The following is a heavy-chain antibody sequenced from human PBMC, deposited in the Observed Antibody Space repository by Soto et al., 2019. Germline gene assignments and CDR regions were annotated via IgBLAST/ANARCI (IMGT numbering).Heavy chain of an antibody. CDR1: GFTFSSAW. J-gene: IGHJ4*02. V-gene: IGHV3-15*07. Sequence: EVQLVESGGGLVKPGGSLRLSCAASGFTFSSAWMNWVRQAPGKGLEWVGRIKSQTDGGTTDYAAPVKGRFTISRDDSKNTLYLQMDSLKTEVTAVYFCTTFRYFYDSSGYYLWDFWGQGTLVTVSS. D-gene: IGHD3-22*01. CDR3: TTFRYFYDSSGYYLWDF. CDR2: IKSQTDGGTT.